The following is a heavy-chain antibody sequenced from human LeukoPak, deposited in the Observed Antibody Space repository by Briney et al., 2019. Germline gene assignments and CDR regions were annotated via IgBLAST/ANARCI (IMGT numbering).Heavy chain of an antibody. CDR3: ARAGYYDILTGYYYYYGMDV. CDR1: GYTFTSYY. V-gene: IGHV1-46*01. Sequence: ASVKVSCKASGYTFTSYYMHWVRQAPGQGLEWMGIINPSGGSTSHAQKFQGRVTMTRDTSTSTVYMELSSLRSEDTAVYYCARAGYYDILTGYYYYYGMDVWGQGTTVTVSS. CDR2: INPSGGST. D-gene: IGHD3-9*01. J-gene: IGHJ6*02.